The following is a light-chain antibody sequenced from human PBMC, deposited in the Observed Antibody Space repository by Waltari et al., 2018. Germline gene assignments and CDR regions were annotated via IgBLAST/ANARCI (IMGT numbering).Light chain of an antibody. CDR3: QQGNSFPPT. Sequence: DIQMTQSPSSVSASVGERVTITCRASQDISSWLGWYQQKAGKAPKLLVYSASALQSGVPSRFSGSGSGTDFTLTINSLQPEDFATYYCQQGNSFPPTFGQGTKVEIK. CDR1: QDISSW. J-gene: IGKJ1*01. CDR2: SAS. V-gene: IGKV1-12*01.